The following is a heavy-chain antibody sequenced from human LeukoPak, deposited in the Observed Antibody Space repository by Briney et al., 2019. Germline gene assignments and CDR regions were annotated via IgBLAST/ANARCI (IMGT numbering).Heavy chain of an antibody. V-gene: IGHV4-61*02. CDR2: IYTSGST. CDR3: AGSGGLSNQGAVFDY. Sequence: SQTLSLTCTVSGGSISSGSYYWSWIRQPAGKGLEWIGRIYTSGSTNYNPSLKSRVTISVYTSKNQFSLKLSSVTAADTAVYYCAGSGGLSNQGAVFDYWGQGTLVTVSS. J-gene: IGHJ4*02. D-gene: IGHD3-10*01. CDR1: GGSISSGSYY.